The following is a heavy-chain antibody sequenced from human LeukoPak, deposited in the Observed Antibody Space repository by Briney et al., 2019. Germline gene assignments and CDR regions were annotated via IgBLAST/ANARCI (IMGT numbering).Heavy chain of an antibody. V-gene: IGHV3-7*01. J-gene: IGHJ5*01. D-gene: IGHD3-10*01. CDR2: IKGDGNEK. CDR3: AKEGAYPIITYDS. Sequence: PGESLRLSCAASGFSFSRYWMNWVRQAPGKGLEWVANIKGDGNEKNYVDSVKGRFSISRDNAMNSLYLQMDSLRAEDTAVYYCAKEGAYPIITYDSWGQGALVTVSS. CDR1: GFSFSRYW.